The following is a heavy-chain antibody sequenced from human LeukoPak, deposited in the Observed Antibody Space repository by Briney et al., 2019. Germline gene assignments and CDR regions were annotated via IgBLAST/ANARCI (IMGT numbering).Heavy chain of an antibody. Sequence: SETLSLTCTVSGGSISSSSYYWGWIRQPPGKGLEWIGSISYSGSTHNNPSLKSRLTISVDTSKNQFSLKLSSVTAADTAVYYCARDLYSSRTNDAFVIWGQGTMLTISS. V-gene: IGHV4-39*07. CDR2: ISYSGST. J-gene: IGHJ3*02. D-gene: IGHD6-13*01. CDR3: ARDLYSSRTNDAFVI. CDR1: GGSISSSSYY.